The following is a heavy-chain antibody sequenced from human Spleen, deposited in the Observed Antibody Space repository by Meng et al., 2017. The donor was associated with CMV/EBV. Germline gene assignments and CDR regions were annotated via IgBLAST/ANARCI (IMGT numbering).Heavy chain of an antibody. D-gene: IGHD5-12*01. CDR1: GGTFSSYA. V-gene: IGHV1-69*05. J-gene: IGHJ4*02. CDR3: ARAPRATKVYYFDY. Sequence: SGGTFSSYAISWVRQTPGQGLEWMGQIIPIFGTAYYAQKFQGRVAITTDESTSTAYMELSSLTSEDTAVYYCARAPRATKVYYFDYWGQGTLVTVSS. CDR2: IIPIFGTA.